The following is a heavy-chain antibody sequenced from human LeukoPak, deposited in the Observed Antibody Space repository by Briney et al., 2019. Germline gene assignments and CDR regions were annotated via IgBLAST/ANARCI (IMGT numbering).Heavy chain of an antibody. J-gene: IGHJ4*02. V-gene: IGHV4-39*07. D-gene: IGHD3-10*01. Sequence: PSETLSLTCTVSGGSISSSSYYWGWIRQPPGKGLEWIGSIYYSGSTYYNPSLKSRVTISVDTSKNQFSLKLSSVTAADTAVYYCARVGLGMVRGVIGYWGQGTLVTVSS. CDR1: GGSISSSSYY. CDR2: IYYSGST. CDR3: ARVGLGMVRGVIGY.